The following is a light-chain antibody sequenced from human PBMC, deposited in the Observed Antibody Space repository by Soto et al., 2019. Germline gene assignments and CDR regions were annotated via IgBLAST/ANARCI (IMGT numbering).Light chain of an antibody. Sequence: EIVMTQSPDTLSVSPGDRATLSCRASQSVFSSLAWYQQKPGQAPRLLIYGAATRATGIPARFSGSGSGTEFTLTISRLQSEDFAVYYCQQYHNWPAFGQGTKVEIK. CDR3: QQYHNWPA. CDR1: QSVFSS. V-gene: IGKV3-15*01. J-gene: IGKJ1*01. CDR2: GAA.